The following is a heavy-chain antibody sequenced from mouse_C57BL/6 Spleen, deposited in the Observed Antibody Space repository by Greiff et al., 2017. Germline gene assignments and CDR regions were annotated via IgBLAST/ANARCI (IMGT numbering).Heavy chain of an antibody. CDR3: AREMDDYDDGDWYFDV. CDR1: GYSITSGYY. V-gene: IGHV3-6*01. D-gene: IGHD2-4*01. Sequence: EVQLQQSGPGLVKPSQSLSLTCSVTGYSITSGYYWNWIRQFPGNKLEWMGYIIYDGSNNYNPSLKNRISITRDTSKNQFFLKLNSVTTEDTATYYCAREMDDYDDGDWYFDVWGTGTTVTVSS. J-gene: IGHJ1*03. CDR2: IIYDGSN.